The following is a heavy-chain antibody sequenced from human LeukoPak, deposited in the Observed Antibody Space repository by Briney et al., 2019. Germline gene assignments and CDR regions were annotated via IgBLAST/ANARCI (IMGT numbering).Heavy chain of an antibody. CDR1: GYTFTSYG. V-gene: IGHV1-18*01. J-gene: IGHJ4*02. CDR3: ARDLKMGYSSGRYSWGTGSSNDY. Sequence: ASVKVACKASGYTFTSYGISWVRQAPGQGLEWMGWISAYNGNTNYAQKLQGRITMTTDTSTSTGYMELRRLRSDDTAVYYCARDLKMGYSSGRYSWGTGSSNDYWGQGTLVTVSS. D-gene: IGHD6-19*01. CDR2: ISAYNGNT.